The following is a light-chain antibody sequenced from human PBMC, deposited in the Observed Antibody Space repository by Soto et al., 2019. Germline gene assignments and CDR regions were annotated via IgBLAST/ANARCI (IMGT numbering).Light chain of an antibody. J-gene: IGLJ1*01. V-gene: IGLV2-14*01. CDR3: TSYSSLTTLDG. CDR2: EVS. Sequence: QSALTQPASVSGSPGQSITISCTGTSSDVGGYNYVSWYQQHPGKAPRLMIYEVSHRPSGVSNRFSGSKSGNTASLTISGLQAEDEADYYCTSYSSLTTLDGFGTGTKVTVL. CDR1: SSDVGGYNY.